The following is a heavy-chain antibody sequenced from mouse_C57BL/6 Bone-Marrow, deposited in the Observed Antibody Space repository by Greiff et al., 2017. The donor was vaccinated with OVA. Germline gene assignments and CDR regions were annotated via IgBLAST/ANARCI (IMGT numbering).Heavy chain of an antibody. V-gene: IGHV1-55*01. CDR2: IYPGSGST. D-gene: IGHD2-4*01. CDR1: GYTFTSYW. J-gene: IGHJ4*01. Sequence: QVQLQQSGAELVKPGASVKMSCKASGYTFTSYWITWVKQRPGQGLEWIGDIYPGSGSTNYNEKFKSKATLTVDTSSSTAYMQLSSLTSEDSAVYYCARDEDYDGYYAMDYWGQGTSVTVSS. CDR3: ARDEDYDGYYAMDY.